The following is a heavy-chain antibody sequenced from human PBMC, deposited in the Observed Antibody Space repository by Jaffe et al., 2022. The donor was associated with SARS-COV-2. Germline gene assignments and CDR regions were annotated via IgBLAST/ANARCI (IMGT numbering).Heavy chain of an antibody. CDR3: ARDIVVVGIHQINYYYYYGMDV. CDR2: IWYDGSNK. CDR1: GFTFSSYG. Sequence: QVQLVESGGGVVQPGRSLRLSCAASGFTFSSYGMHWVRQAPGKGLEWVAVIWYDGSNKYYADSVKGRFTISRDNSKNTLYLQMNSLRAEDTAVYYCARDIVVVGIHQINYYYYYGMDVWGQGTTVTVSS. V-gene: IGHV3-33*01. J-gene: IGHJ6*02. D-gene: IGHD2-15*01.